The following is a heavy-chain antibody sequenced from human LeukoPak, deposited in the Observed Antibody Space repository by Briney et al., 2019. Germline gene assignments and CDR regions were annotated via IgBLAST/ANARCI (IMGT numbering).Heavy chain of an antibody. CDR1: GYSFTSYW. J-gene: IGHJ4*02. D-gene: IGHD2-2*01. CDR2: IYPGDSDT. V-gene: IGHV5-51*01. CDR3: ATTRDCSSTSCPLGY. Sequence: GESLKISCKGSGYSFTSYWIGWVRQMPGKGLEWMGIIYPGDSDTRYSPSFQGQVTISADKSISTAYLRWSSLKASDTAMYYCATTRDCSSTSCPLGYWGQGTLVTVSS.